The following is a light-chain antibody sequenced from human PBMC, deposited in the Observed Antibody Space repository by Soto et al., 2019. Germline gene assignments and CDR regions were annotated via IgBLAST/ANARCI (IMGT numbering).Light chain of an antibody. Sequence: DIQMTQSPSTLSASVGDRVSITCRASQSISGRLAWYQQKPGKAPKLLIYAASSLESGVPSRFSGSGSGTEFILTISSLQPDDFAIYYCQQYNSERTFGQGTKVEIK. V-gene: IGKV1-5*01. CDR1: QSISGR. CDR2: AAS. J-gene: IGKJ1*01. CDR3: QQYNSERT.